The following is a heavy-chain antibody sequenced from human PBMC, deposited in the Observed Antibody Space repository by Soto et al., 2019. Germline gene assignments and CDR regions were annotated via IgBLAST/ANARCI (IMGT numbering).Heavy chain of an antibody. J-gene: IGHJ4*02. V-gene: IGHV4-39*02. Sequence: SETLSLTCIVSGESISGTIYYWGWIRQPPGKGLEWIGSIYYSGSTYYNPSLKSRVTISVDTSKNHFSLKLTSVTAADTAVYYCARPGGSGWFYFDSWGQGSQVTVSS. CDR2: IYYSGST. D-gene: IGHD6-13*01. CDR1: GESISGTIYY. CDR3: ARPGGSGWFYFDS.